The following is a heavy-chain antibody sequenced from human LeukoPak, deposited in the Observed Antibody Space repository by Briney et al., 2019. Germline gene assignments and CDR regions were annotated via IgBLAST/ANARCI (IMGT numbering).Heavy chain of an antibody. CDR2: IIPIFGTA. Sequence: SVKVPCKASGGTFSSYAISWVRQAPGQGLEWMGGIIPIFGTANYAQKFQGRVTITADESTSTAYMELSSLRSEDTAVYYCARDRRRYDYYYYYMDVWGKGTTVTVSS. CDR3: ARDRRRYDYYYYYMDV. J-gene: IGHJ6*03. CDR1: GGTFSSYA. V-gene: IGHV1-69*13. D-gene: IGHD1-14*01.